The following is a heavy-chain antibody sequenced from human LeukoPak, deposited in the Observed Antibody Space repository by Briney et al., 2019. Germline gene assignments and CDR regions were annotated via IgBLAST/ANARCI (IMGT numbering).Heavy chain of an antibody. CDR1: GFTFSSYA. CDR2: VSGSGGST. V-gene: IGHV3-23*01. D-gene: IGHD5-12*01. CDR3: AKGLDIVATITGN. J-gene: IGHJ4*02. Sequence: GGSLRLSCAASGFTFSSYAMSWVRQAPGKGLEWVSGVSGSGGSTYYVDSVKGRFTISRDNSKNTLYLQMNSLRAEDTAVYYCAKGLDIVATITGNWGQGTLVTVSS.